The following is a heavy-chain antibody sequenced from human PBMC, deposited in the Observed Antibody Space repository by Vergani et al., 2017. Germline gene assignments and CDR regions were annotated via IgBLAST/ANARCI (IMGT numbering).Heavy chain of an antibody. D-gene: IGHD3-16*01. CDR1: GFTFDDYA. Sequence: EVQLVESGGGLVQPGRSLRLSCAASGFTFDDYAMHWVRQAPGKGLEWVSGISWNSGSIGYADSVKGRFTISRDNSKNTLYLQMNSLRAEDTAVYYCAKDRAPPMRGGIMDVWGQGTTVTVSS. J-gene: IGHJ6*02. V-gene: IGHV3-9*01. CDR3: AKDRAPPMRGGIMDV. CDR2: ISWNSGSI.